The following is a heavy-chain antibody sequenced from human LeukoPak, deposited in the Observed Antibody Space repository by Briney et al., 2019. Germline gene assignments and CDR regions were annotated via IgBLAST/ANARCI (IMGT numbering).Heavy chain of an antibody. Sequence: SETLSLTCTVSGGSISISSYYWSWIRQPPGKGLEWIGYIYYSGSTNYNPSLKSRVTISVDTSKNQFSLKLSSVTAADTAVYYCARPGVGSGRYGAFDIWGQGTMVTVSS. CDR1: GGSISISSYY. CDR3: ARPGVGSGRYGAFDI. D-gene: IGHD5-18*01. J-gene: IGHJ3*02. V-gene: IGHV4-61*05. CDR2: IYYSGST.